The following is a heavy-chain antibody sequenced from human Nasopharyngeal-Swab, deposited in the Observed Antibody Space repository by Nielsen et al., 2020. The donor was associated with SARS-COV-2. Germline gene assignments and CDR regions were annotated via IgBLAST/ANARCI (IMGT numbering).Heavy chain of an antibody. V-gene: IGHV3-21*01. CDR2: ISSSTSYI. Sequence: GESLKISCAASGFTFSNYSMNWVRQAPGKGLEWVSSISSSTSYIYYADSVKGRFTISRDNAKNSLYLKMNSLRAEDTAVYYCARDGFGESPEYYYYGMDVWGQGTTVTVSS. CDR3: ARDGFGESPEYYYYGMDV. J-gene: IGHJ6*02. D-gene: IGHD3-10*01. CDR1: GFTFSNYS.